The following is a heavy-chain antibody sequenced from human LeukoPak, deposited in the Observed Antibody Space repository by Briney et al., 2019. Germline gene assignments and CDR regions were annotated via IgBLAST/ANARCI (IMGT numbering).Heavy chain of an antibody. CDR2: IFQGGTT. D-gene: IGHD5-18*01. V-gene: IGHV4-38-2*02. CDR3: ARIGTAMIDY. J-gene: IGHJ4*02. Sequence: PSETLSLTCTVSGYSIRSGFYWGWIRQAPGKGLEWIGSIFQGGTTFYNSSLKSRVIISADTSNNEFSLKLSSVTAADTAVYYCARIGTAMIDYWGQGTLVTVSS. CDR1: GYSIRSGFY.